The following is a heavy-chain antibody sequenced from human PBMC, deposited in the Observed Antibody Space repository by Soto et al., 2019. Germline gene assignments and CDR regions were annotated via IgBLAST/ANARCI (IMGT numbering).Heavy chain of an antibody. Sequence: DSVKGRFTMSRDNAKNSLSLQMNSLRAEDTAVYYCARDASVSGSSRAFDIWGKGTMVTVSS. D-gene: IGHD1-20*01. J-gene: IGHJ3*02. CDR3: ARDASVSGSSRAFDI. V-gene: IGHV3-21*01.